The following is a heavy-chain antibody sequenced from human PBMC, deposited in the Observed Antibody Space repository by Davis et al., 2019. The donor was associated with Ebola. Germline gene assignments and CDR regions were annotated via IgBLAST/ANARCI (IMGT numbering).Heavy chain of an antibody. J-gene: IGHJ4*02. V-gene: IGHV3-74*01. CDR3: ARADHCVGGDCYRHSDY. D-gene: IGHD2-21*01. CDR1: GFTFSSYW. Sequence: GESLKISCAASGFTFSSYWMHWVRQAPGKGLVWVSGIQSDGTVAKYADSVKGRFTISRDNARNTMFLYMESLRAEDTAVYYCARADHCVGGDCYRHSDYWGQGSLVTVSS. CDR2: IQSDGTVA.